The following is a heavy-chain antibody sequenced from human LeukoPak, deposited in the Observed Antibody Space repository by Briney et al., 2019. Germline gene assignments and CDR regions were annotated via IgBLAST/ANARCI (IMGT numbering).Heavy chain of an antibody. D-gene: IGHD1-26*01. J-gene: IGHJ5*02. CDR2: IESDESIR. Sequence: GGSLRLSFAPSGLTFRRYSMHWVRQTPGKGLEWVSFIESDESIRQYADLVKGRFTISRDNSKNMLYLQMNSLTTEDTAMYYCTKNAGRREGWFDPWGQGTLVTVSS. CDR1: GLTFRRYS. V-gene: IGHV3-30*02. CDR3: TKNAGRREGWFDP.